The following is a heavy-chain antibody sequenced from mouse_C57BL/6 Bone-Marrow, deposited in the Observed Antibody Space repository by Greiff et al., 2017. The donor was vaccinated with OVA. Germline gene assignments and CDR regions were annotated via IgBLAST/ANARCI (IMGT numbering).Heavy chain of an antibody. J-gene: IGHJ2*01. V-gene: IGHV7-3*01. CDR3: ARSLLWLRHLYFAY. Sequence: EVKLEESGGGLVQPGGSLSLSCAASGFTFTDYYMSWVRQPPGKALEWLGIISNKGNGYTTEYSAYVQFLSTISSDTSHSILFHKMNALCAEDSSTYCSARSLLWLRHLYFAYWGHGPPLSVS. CDR2: ISNKGNGYTT. D-gene: IGHD2-9*01. CDR1: GFTFTDYY.